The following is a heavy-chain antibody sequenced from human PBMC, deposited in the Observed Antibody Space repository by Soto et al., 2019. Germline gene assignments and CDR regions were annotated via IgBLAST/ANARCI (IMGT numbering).Heavy chain of an antibody. V-gene: IGHV3-30*03. CDR2: ISYDGSNK. D-gene: IGHD3-3*01. CDR1: GFTFSSYG. CDR3: AILEGYDFWSVYYEGLYYYYGMDV. Sequence: QVQLVESGGGVVQPGRSLRLSCAASGFTFSSYGMHWVRQAPGKGLEWVAVISYDGSNKYYADSVKGRFTISRDNSKNTLYLQMNSLRAEDTAVYYCAILEGYDFWSVYYEGLYYYYGMDVWGQGTTVTVSS. J-gene: IGHJ6*02.